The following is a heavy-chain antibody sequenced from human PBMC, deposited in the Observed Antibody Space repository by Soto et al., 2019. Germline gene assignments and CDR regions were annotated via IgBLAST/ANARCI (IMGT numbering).Heavy chain of an antibody. CDR2: IYYSGST. V-gene: IGHV4-59*01. Sequence: SETLSLTCTVSGGSISSYYWSWLRQPPGKGLEWIGYIYYSGSTNYNPSLKSRVTISVDTSKNQFSLKLSSVTAADTAVYYCARGHARLTIFEYSSSGRNNWFDPWGQGTLVTVSS. J-gene: IGHJ5*02. D-gene: IGHD6-6*01. CDR3: ARGHARLTIFEYSSSGRNNWFDP. CDR1: GGSISSYY.